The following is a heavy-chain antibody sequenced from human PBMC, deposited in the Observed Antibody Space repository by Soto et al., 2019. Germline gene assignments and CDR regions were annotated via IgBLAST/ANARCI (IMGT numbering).Heavy chain of an antibody. Sequence: QVQLVESGGGVVQPGRSLRLSCAASGFTFSSYGMHWVRQAPGKGQEWVAVISDDGSNKYYADSLKGRFTISRDNSKNTLYLQMNSLRAEDTAVYYCAKEWVYDTSGWSFDYWGQGTLVTVSS. D-gene: IGHD3-22*01. J-gene: IGHJ4*02. CDR1: GFTFSSYG. CDR3: AKEWVYDTSGWSFDY. CDR2: ISDDGSNK. V-gene: IGHV3-30*18.